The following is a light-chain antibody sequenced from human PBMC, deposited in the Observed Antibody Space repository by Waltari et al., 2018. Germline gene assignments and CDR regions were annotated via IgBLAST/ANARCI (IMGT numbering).Light chain of an antibody. CDR2: AAS. CDR1: QSVSSN. Sequence: ELVMTQSTAALPVSPGVRATLTCRASQSVSSNLAWYQHKPGHPPRLLISAASTRATGVPARFSGSGSGTEFSLTISSLQSEDSAIYYCQQYNTWPPSTFGQGTKLEIK. CDR3: QQYNTWPPST. V-gene: IGKV3-15*01. J-gene: IGKJ2*02.